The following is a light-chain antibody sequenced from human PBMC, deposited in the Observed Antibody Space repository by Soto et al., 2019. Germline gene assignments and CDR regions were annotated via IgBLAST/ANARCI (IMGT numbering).Light chain of an antibody. J-gene: IGKJ1*01. CDR3: QQYGRSLGT. V-gene: IGKV3-20*01. CDR2: GAS. Sequence: EMVMTQSPATLSVSPGERATLSCRASQSVSSYLAWYQQKPGQAPRLLIYGASSRATGIPDRFSGSGSGTDFTLTISRLEPEDFAVYYCQQYGRSLGTFGQGTKVDIK. CDR1: QSVSSY.